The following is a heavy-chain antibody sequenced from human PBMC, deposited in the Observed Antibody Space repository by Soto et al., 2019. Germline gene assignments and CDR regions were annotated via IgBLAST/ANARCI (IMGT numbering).Heavy chain of an antibody. D-gene: IGHD3-9*01. V-gene: IGHV3-30*18. CDR2: ISYDGSNK. Sequence: GSLRLSCAASGFTFSSYGMHWVRQAPGKGLEWVAVISYDGSNKYYADSVKGRFTISRDNSKNTLYLQMNSLRAEDTAVYYCAKGAWADAYYDILTGLDYYYGMDVWGQGTTVTVSS. CDR1: GFTFSSYG. CDR3: AKGAWADAYYDILTGLDYYYGMDV. J-gene: IGHJ6*02.